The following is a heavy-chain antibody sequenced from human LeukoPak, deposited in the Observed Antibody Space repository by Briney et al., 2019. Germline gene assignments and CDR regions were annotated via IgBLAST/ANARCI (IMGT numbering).Heavy chain of an antibody. CDR1: GYSFSNYW. J-gene: IGHJ3*02. V-gene: IGHV5-51*01. CDR3: ARRRWADAFDI. Sequence: GESLKISCKGSGYSFSNYWIAWVRQMPGKGLEWMGIIYPGDSDTTYSPSFQGQVTISADKSISTAYLQWSSLKASDTAMYYCARRRWADAFDIWGQGTMVTVSS. CDR2: IYPGDSDT. D-gene: IGHD4-23*01.